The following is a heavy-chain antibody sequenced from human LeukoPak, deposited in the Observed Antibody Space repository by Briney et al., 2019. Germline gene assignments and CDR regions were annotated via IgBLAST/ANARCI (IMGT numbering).Heavy chain of an antibody. D-gene: IGHD6-13*01. V-gene: IGHV4-34*01. CDR2: INHSGST. CDR3: AKNEQQLAYFDY. CDR1: GGSFSGYY. Sequence: SETLSLTCAVYGGSFSGYYWSWIRQPPGKGLEWIGEINHSGSTNYNPSLKSRVTISVDTSKNQFSLKLSSVTAADTAVYYCAKNEQQLAYFDYRGQGTLVTVSS. J-gene: IGHJ4*02.